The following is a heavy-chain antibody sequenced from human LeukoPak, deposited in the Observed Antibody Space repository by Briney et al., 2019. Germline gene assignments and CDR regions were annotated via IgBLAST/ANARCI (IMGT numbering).Heavy chain of an antibody. CDR2: ISSSSSTI. Sequence: PGGSLRLSCAASGFTFSSYEMNWVRQAPGKGLEWVSYISSSSSTIYYADSVKGRFTISRDNAKNSLYLQMNSLRAEDTAVYYCAKGGADDYGSGSLFIRRDYYYYGMDVWGQGTTVTVSS. CDR3: AKGGADDYGSGSLFIRRDYYYYGMDV. CDR1: GFTFSSYE. V-gene: IGHV3-48*03. J-gene: IGHJ6*02. D-gene: IGHD3-10*01.